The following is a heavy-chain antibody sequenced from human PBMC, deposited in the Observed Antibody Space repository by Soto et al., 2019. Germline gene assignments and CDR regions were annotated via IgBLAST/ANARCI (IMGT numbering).Heavy chain of an antibody. V-gene: IGHV4-59*08. CDR3: ASRLAAAGIKYGFDP. Sequence: QVQLQESGPGLVKPSETLSLTCTVSGGSISSYYWSWIRQPPGKGLEWIGYIYYSGSTNYNPSLKSRVTISVDTSKNQFSLKLSSVTAADTAVYYCASRLAAAGIKYGFDPWGQGTLVTVSS. D-gene: IGHD6-13*01. CDR1: GGSISSYY. CDR2: IYYSGST. J-gene: IGHJ5*02.